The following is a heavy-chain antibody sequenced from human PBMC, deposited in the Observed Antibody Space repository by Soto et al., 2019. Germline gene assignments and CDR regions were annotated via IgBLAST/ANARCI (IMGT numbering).Heavy chain of an antibody. CDR1: GFTFSTYA. V-gene: IGHV3-23*01. CDR3: AKDRSTIYRVLTTSFDC. Sequence: GGSLRLSCAASGFTFSTYAMSWVRQAPGKGLEWVSVISGSGDTTYYADSVKGRFTISRDNSKNTLYLHMNSLRAEDTAVYYCAKDRSTIYRVLTTSFDCWGQGVLVTVSS. D-gene: IGHD3-3*01. J-gene: IGHJ4*02. CDR2: ISGSGDTT.